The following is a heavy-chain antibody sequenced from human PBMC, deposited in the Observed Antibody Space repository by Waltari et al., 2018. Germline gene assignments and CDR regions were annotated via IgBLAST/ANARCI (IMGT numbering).Heavy chain of an antibody. CDR3: ARGRITMVRGDAFDI. D-gene: IGHD3-10*01. CDR1: GFTFSSYG. J-gene: IGHJ3*02. Sequence: QVQLVESGGGVVQPGRSLRLSCAASGFTFSSYGMHWVRQAPGKGLEWVAVRSDDGSNKYYADSVKGRFTIARDKSKNALYLQMNGLRAEDTAVYYCARGRITMVRGDAFDIWGQGTMVTVSS. CDR2: RSDDGSNK. V-gene: IGHV3-33*01.